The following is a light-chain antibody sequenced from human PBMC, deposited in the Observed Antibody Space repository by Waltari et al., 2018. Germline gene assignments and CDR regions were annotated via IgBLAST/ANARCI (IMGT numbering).Light chain of an antibody. V-gene: IGLV5-45*01. CDR3: MILYNNAVV. Sequence: QAVVTQPASLSASPGASASLPCTLHRGINADTYKIYWYRQSPGSPPQFLLKFRTDPDINRGSGVPSRFSGSKDTSANAGVLFISGLQSEDEADYYCMILYNNAVVFGGGTKLTVL. CDR1: RGINADTYK. CDR2: FRTDPDI. J-gene: IGLJ3*02.